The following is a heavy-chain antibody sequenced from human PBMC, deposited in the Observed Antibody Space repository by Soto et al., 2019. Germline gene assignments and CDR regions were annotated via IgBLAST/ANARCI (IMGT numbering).Heavy chain of an antibody. CDR1: GFTFDDYA. J-gene: IGHJ3*02. D-gene: IGHD2-2*01. Sequence: EVQLVESGGGLVQPGRSLRLSCAASGFTFDDYAMHWVRQAPGKGLEWVSGTSWNSGSIGYADSVKGRFTISRDNAKNSLYLQMNSLRAEDTALYYCAKGLKVVPAAMGGAFDIWGQGTMVTVSS. CDR2: TSWNSGSI. V-gene: IGHV3-9*01. CDR3: AKGLKVVPAAMGGAFDI.